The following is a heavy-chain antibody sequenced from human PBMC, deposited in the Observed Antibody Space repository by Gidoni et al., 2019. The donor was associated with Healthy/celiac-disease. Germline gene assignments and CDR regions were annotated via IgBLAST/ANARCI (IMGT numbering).Heavy chain of an antibody. J-gene: IGHJ4*02. CDR1: GFTFSSYG. V-gene: IGHV3-30*02. CDR2: IRYDGSNK. Sequence: QVQLVESGGGVVQPGGSLRLSCAASGFTFSSYGMHWVRQAPGKGLEWVAFIRYDGSNKYYADSVKGRFTISRDNSKNTLYLQMNSLRAEDTAVYYCAKDMRGTPTLFDYWDQGTLVTVSS. CDR3: AKDMRGTPTLFDY. D-gene: IGHD1-1*01.